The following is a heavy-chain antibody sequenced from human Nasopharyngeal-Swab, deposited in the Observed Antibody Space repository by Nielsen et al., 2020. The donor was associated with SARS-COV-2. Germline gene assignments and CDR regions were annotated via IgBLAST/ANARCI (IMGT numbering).Heavy chain of an antibody. CDR3: ARREWLQFDY. CDR1: GGSISSRNW. Sequence: SETLSLTCGVSGGSISSRNWWSCVRQSPGKGLEWIGEIYRSGSTNYNPPLKSRVTTSVDKSKNQFPLQLTSVTAADTAVYYWARREWLQFDYWGPGTLVTVSS. V-gene: IGHV4-4*02. J-gene: IGHJ4*02. CDR2: IYRSGST. D-gene: IGHD5-24*01.